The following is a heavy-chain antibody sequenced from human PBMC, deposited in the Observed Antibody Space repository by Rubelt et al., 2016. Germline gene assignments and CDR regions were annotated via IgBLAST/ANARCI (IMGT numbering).Heavy chain of an antibody. Sequence: QVQLVQSGAEVKKPGASVKVSCKASGYTFTSYGISWVRQAPGQGLEWMGWISAYNGNTNYAQKLQGRVTMTTDTSTSTGYRELRSLRSDETAVYYCAGVGALAARKIYYFDYWGQGTLVTVSS. CDR3: AGVGALAARKIYYFDY. CDR1: GYTFTSYG. D-gene: IGHD6-6*01. J-gene: IGHJ4*02. V-gene: IGHV1-18*01. CDR2: ISAYNGNT.